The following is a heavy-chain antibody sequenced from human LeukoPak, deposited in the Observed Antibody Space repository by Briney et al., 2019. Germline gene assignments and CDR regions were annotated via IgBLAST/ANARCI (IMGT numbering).Heavy chain of an antibody. J-gene: IGHJ4*02. V-gene: IGHV3-23*01. CDR3: ARGRVSYRLNALDY. D-gene: IGHD3-16*02. CDR1: GFTFSSYG. Sequence: PGGSLRLSCAASGFTFSSYGMSWVRQAPGKGLEWVSAISGSGGSTYYADSVKGRFTISRDNAKNSLYLQINSLRAEDTAVYYCARGRVSYRLNALDYWGQGTLVTVSS. CDR2: ISGSGGST.